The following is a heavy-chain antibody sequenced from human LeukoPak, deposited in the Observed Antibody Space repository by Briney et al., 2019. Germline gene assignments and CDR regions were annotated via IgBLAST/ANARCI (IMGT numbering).Heavy chain of an antibody. Sequence: GGSLRLSCAASGFTFKSYGMHWVRQAPGKGLEWVAVISFDGGNEYYADSVKGRFSISRDKSNNTLYLQMSSLRAEDTAVYYCAKGLSRVRGLTYYGVDVWGRGTTVAVSS. J-gene: IGHJ6*04. CDR2: ISFDGGNE. CDR3: AKGLSRVRGLTYYGVDV. CDR1: GFTFKSYG. D-gene: IGHD3-10*01. V-gene: IGHV3-30*18.